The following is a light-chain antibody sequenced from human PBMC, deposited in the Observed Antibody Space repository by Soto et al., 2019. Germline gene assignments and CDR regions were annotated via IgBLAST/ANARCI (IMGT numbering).Light chain of an antibody. J-gene: IGKJ1*01. V-gene: IGKV3-15*01. CDR1: QSAGSN. CDR3: QQYNNWPRT. Sequence: EIVMTQSPATLSVSPGERATLSCGASQSAGSNLAWYQQKPGLAPRLLIYGASTRATGVPARFRGSGSGTEFTLTISSLQSEDFAVYYCQQYNNWPRTFGQGTKVEIK. CDR2: GAS.